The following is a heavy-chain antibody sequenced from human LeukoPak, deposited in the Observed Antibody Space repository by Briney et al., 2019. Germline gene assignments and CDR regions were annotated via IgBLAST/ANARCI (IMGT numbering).Heavy chain of an antibody. CDR3: ARDRGYSGYGYFDY. V-gene: IGHV3-33*01. CDR2: IWYDGSNK. Sequence: GGSLRLSCAASGFTFSSYGMHWVRQAPGKGLEGVAVIWYDGSNKYYADSVKGRFTISRDNSKNTLYLQTNSLRAEDTAVYYCARDRGYSGYGYFDYWGQGTLVTVSS. J-gene: IGHJ4*02. D-gene: IGHD5-12*01. CDR1: GFTFSSYG.